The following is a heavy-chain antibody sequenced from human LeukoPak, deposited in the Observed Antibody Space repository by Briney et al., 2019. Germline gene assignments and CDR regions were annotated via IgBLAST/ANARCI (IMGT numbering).Heavy chain of an antibody. CDR1: AYSISSGYY. V-gene: IGHV4-38-2*01. D-gene: IGHD3-22*01. Sequence: SETLSLTCAVSAYSISSGYYWGWIRQPPGKGLEWIATINHSGETYYNPSLKSRVTISVDTSKNQFSLKLSSVTAAGTAIYYCARYTANKSGYSFDYWGQGTLVTVSS. J-gene: IGHJ4*02. CDR3: ARYTANKSGYSFDY. CDR2: INHSGET.